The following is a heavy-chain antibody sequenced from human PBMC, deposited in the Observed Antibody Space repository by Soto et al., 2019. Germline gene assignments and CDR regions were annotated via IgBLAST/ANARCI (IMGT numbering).Heavy chain of an antibody. Sequence: QVQLQESGPGLVKPSETLSLTCTVSGGSISSYYLSWIRQPPGKGLEWIGYIYYSGSTNYNPSLKSRVTTSVDTSKNPCSLKLSSVTAADPAVYSCARGGYFHGMDVWGQGTTVTVSS. CDR1: GGSISSYY. CDR3: ARGGYFHGMDV. J-gene: IGHJ6*02. V-gene: IGHV4-59*08. D-gene: IGHD6-13*01. CDR2: IYYSGST.